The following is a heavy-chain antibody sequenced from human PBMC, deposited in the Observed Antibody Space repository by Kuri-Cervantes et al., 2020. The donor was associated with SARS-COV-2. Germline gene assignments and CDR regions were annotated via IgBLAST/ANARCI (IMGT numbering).Heavy chain of an antibody. D-gene: IGHD3-22*01. Sequence: ASVKVSCKVSGYTLTELSMHWVRQAPGKGLEWMGGFDPEDGETIYAQKFQGRVTMTEDTSTDTAYMELSSLRSEDTAVYYCATGLYYYDSSGYYENWGQGTLVTVSS. CDR2: FDPEDGET. J-gene: IGHJ4*02. CDR1: GYTLTELS. CDR3: ATGLYYYDSSGYYEN. V-gene: IGHV1-24*01.